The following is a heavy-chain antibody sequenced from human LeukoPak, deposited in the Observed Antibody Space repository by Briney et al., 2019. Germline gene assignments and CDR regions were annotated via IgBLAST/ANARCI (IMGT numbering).Heavy chain of an antibody. V-gene: IGHV4-39*07. CDR1: GGSISSSSYY. J-gene: IGHJ3*02. D-gene: IGHD2-15*01. CDR2: IYYSGST. Sequence: SETLSLTCTVSGGSISSSSYYWDWIRQPPGKGLEWIGSIYYSGSTYYNPSLQTRVTISVDTSKNQFSLKLSSVTAADTALYYCARRFCSGGSCCSDRGAFDIWGQGTVVTVSS. CDR3: ARRFCSGGSCCSDRGAFDI.